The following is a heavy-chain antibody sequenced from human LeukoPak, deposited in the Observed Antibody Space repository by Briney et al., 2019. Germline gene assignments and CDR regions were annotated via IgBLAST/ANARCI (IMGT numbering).Heavy chain of an antibody. CDR3: ARRCEVVGSTDNWFDP. V-gene: IGHV4-34*01. D-gene: IGHD5/OR15-5a*01. CDR1: GGSFSGYY. J-gene: IGHJ5*02. CDR2: INHSGST. Sequence: PSETLSLTCAVYGGSFSGYYWSWIRQPPGKGLEWIGEINHSGSTNYTPSHKSRVTISVDTSKNQFSLKLSSVTAADTAVYYCARRCEVVGSTDNWFDPWGQGTLVTVSS.